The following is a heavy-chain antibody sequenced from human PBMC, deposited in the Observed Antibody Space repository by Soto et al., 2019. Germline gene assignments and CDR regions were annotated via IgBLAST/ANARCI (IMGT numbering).Heavy chain of an antibody. CDR2: IYYSGST. Sequence: SETLSLTCTVSGGSISSYYWSWIRQPPGKGLEWIGYIYYSGSTNYNPSLKSRVTISVDTSKNQFSLKLSSVTAADTAVYYCARDVLSYYYDSSGYYLAGFDYCGQGTLVSVSS. V-gene: IGHV4-59*01. D-gene: IGHD3-22*01. CDR1: GGSISSYY. J-gene: IGHJ4*02. CDR3: ARDVLSYYYDSSGYYLAGFDY.